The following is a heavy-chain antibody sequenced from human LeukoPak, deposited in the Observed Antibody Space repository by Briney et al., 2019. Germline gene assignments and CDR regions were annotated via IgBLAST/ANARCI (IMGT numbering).Heavy chain of an antibody. CDR1: GYTFTGYY. Sequence: GASVKVSCKASGYTFTGYYMHWVRQAPGQGLEWMGWIYPNSGDTNYAQRFQGRVTMTRDTSISTAYMELSGLRYDDTAVYYCARGGHHFDSWGQGTLVTVSS. V-gene: IGHV1-2*02. CDR2: IYPNSGDT. J-gene: IGHJ4*02. CDR3: ARGGHHFDS.